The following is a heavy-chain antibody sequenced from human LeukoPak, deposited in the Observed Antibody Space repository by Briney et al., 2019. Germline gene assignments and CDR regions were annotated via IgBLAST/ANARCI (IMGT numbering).Heavy chain of an antibody. D-gene: IGHD6-19*01. CDR1: GGTLSSYA. V-gene: IGHV1-69*05. CDR3: ARGHDVGSSGWWLFDY. J-gene: IGHJ4*02. Sequence: SVKVSCKASGGTLSSYAISWVRQAPGQGLEWMGRIIPIFGTANYAQKFQGRVTITTDESTSTAYMELSSLRSEDTAVYYCARGHDVGSSGWWLFDYWGQGTLVTVSS. CDR2: IIPIFGTA.